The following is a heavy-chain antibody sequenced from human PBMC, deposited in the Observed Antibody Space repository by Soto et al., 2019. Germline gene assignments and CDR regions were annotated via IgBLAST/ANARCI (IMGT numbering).Heavy chain of an antibody. Sequence: ASVKVSCKASGYTFTSYDINWVRQATGQGLELMGWMNPNSGNTGYAQKFQGRVTMTRNTSISTAYMELSSLRSEDTAVYYCARGGVGCSGGSCYHIAHIDYWGQGTLVTVYS. CDR3: ARGGVGCSGGSCYHIAHIDY. CDR2: MNPNSGNT. J-gene: IGHJ4*02. D-gene: IGHD2-15*01. CDR1: GYTFTSYD. V-gene: IGHV1-8*01.